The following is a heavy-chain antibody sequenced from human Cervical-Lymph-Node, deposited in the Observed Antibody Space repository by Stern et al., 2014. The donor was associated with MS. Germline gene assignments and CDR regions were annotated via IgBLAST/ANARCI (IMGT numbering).Heavy chain of an antibody. J-gene: IGHJ1*01. Sequence: QLQLQESGPGLVKPSETLSLTCTVSGGSIGRYYWSWVRQPPGKSLEWIGYIYHNGNTNYNPSLKSRVSMSVDTCKNQFSLNLTSVTAADTAVYYCTRDGRSSLSEYFQTWGQGSLVTVSS. V-gene: IGHV4-59*01. CDR3: TRDGRSSLSEYFQT. CDR2: IYHNGNT. D-gene: IGHD6-6*01. CDR1: GGSIGRYY.